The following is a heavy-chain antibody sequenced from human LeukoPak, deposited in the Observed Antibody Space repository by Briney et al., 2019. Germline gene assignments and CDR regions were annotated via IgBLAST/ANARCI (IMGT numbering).Heavy chain of an antibody. V-gene: IGHV3-30*02. J-gene: IGHJ4*02. CDR1: GFTFSSYG. CDR3: ATAGYPNFDY. CDR2: MRYDGSNK. Sequence: GGSLRLSCAASGFTFSSYGMHWVRQAPGKGLEWVAFMRYDGSNKYYADSVKGRFTISRDNSKNTLYLQMNSLSAEDTAVYYCATAGYPNFDYWGQGTLVTVSS. D-gene: IGHD6-25*01.